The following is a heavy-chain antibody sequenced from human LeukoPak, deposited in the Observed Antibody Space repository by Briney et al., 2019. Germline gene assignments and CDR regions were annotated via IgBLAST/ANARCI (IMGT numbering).Heavy chain of an antibody. CDR1: GGSIRRSPYH. CDR3: ARDMTTVTTGYNWFDP. CDR2: IYYSGNT. J-gene: IGHJ5*02. V-gene: IGHV4-39*07. D-gene: IGHD4-17*01. Sequence: PSETLSLTCTVSGGSIRRSPYHWGWIRQPPGKGLEWIANIYYSGNTYYNPSLKSRVTISIDTSKNQFSLRLSSVTAADTAVYYCARDMTTVTTGYNWFDPWGQGTLVTVSS.